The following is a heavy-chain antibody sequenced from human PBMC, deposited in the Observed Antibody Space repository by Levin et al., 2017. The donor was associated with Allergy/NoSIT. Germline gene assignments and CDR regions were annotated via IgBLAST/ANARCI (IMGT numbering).Heavy chain of an antibody. CDR2: ISGSGGST. CDR3: AKAPTYYYGSGSYSALDY. D-gene: IGHD3-10*01. Sequence: ASVKVSCTASGFTFSTYAMSWVRQAPGKGLEWVSAISGSGGSTPYADSVKGRFTISRDNSKNTLYLQMNSLRAEDTAVYYCAKAPTYYYGSGSYSALDYWGQGILVTVSS. V-gene: IGHV3-23*01. CDR1: GFTFSTYA. J-gene: IGHJ4*02.